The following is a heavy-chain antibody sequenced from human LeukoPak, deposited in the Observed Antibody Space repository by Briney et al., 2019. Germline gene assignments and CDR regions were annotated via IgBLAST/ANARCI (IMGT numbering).Heavy chain of an antibody. CDR2: IYYSGRS. J-gene: IGHJ4*02. V-gene: IGHV4-38-2*02. CDR3: AREAAAGTFYFDY. CDR1: GYSISSGYY. D-gene: IGHD6-13*01. Sequence: SETLSLTCAVSGYSISSGYYWGWIRPPPGKGLEWIGSIYYSGRSHYNPYLKSRVTIYVDTDKNQFSLKLSSVTAADTAVYYCAREAAAGTFYFDYWGQGTLVTVSS.